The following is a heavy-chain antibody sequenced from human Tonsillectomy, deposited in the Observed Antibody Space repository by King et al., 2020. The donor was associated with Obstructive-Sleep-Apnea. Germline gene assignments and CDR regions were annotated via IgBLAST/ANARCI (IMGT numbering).Heavy chain of an antibody. J-gene: IGHJ4*02. CDR2: INDSGST. CDR1: GGSFSGHR. Sequence: QVQLQQWSAGLLKPSETLSLTCAVFGGSFSGHRWSWIRQSPGKGLQWIGEINDSGSTNHNPSLRSRVTISLDTSKNQFSLKLNSVTAADTAVYYCARRDDYWGQGTLVTVSS. CDR3: ARRDDY. V-gene: IGHV4-34*01.